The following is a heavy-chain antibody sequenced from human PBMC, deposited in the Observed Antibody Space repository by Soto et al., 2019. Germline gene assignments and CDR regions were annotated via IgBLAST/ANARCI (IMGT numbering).Heavy chain of an antibody. V-gene: IGHV3-21*01. Sequence: GGSLRLSCAASGFTFSSYSMNWVRQAPGKGLEWVSSISSSSSYIYYADSVKGRFTISRDNAKNSLYLQMNSLRAEDTAVYYCARYGVSQVSYYYYGVDVWGQGTTVTVSS. CDR3: ARYGVSQVSYYYYGVDV. CDR1: GFTFSSYS. CDR2: ISSSSSYI. D-gene: IGHD6-13*01. J-gene: IGHJ6*02.